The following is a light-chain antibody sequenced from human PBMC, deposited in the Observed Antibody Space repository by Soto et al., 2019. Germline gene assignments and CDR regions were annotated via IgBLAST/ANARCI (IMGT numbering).Light chain of an antibody. V-gene: IGKV3-20*01. J-gene: IGKJ3*01. CDR1: QSVSSIN. CDR3: QQYGSSPFT. CDR2: GAS. Sequence: EIVLTQSPGTLSLSPGERATLSCRASQSVSSINLAWYQQKPGQAPRLLIYGASSRATGIPDRFSGSGSGTDFTLTISRLEPEDFAVYYYQQYGSSPFTFGPGTKVDIK.